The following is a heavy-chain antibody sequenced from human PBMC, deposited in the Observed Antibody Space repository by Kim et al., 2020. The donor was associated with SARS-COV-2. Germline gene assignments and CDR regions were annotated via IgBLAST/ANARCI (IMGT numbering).Heavy chain of an antibody. J-gene: IGHJ4*02. CDR2: INPNSGGT. CDR3: ARELSATRWLQYYFMTY. V-gene: IGHV1-2*02. D-gene: IGHD2-15*01. Sequence: ASVKVSCKASGYTFTGYYMHWVRQAPGQGLEWMGWINPNSGGTNYAQKFQGRVTMTRDTSISTAYMELSRLRSDDTAVYYCARELSATRWLQYYFMTYWGQGTLVTVSS. CDR1: GYTFTGYY.